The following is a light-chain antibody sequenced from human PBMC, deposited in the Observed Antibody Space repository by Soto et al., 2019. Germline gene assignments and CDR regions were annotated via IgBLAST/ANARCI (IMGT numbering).Light chain of an antibody. CDR3: RAWDAGRNGWV. CDR2: SNN. CDR1: TSKIGSNT. V-gene: IGLV1-44*01. Sequence: QSVLTQPPSASGTPGQTVTISCSGGTSKIGSNTINWYQHLPGMAPKLLIYSNNQRPSGVPDRFSGSKSGTSASLAISRLQSEDEADVYCRAWDAGRNGWVFGGGTKLTVL. J-gene: IGLJ3*02.